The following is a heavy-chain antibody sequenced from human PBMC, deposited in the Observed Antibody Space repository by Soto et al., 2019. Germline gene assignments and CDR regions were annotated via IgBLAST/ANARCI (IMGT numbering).Heavy chain of an antibody. CDR3: ASNTRYDPPDY. J-gene: IGHJ4*02. CDR1: GFTFSSYA. Sequence: EVQLLESGGGLVQPGGSLRLSCAASGFTFSSYAMSWVRQAPGKGLAWVSGISVSGGSTYYADSVKGRFTISRDNSKNPLYLQMNSLRAKDTAVYYCASNTRYDPPDYWGQGTLVTVSS. V-gene: IGHV3-23*01. CDR2: ISVSGGST. D-gene: IGHD3-16*01.